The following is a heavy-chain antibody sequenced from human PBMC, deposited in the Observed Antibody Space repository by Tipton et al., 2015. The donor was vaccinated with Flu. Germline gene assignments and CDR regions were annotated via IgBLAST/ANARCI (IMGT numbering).Heavy chain of an antibody. V-gene: IGHV4-38-2*01. Sequence: TLSLTCAVSGDSISSDYYRGWIRPFPGRGLEWIGTVSRTGSTIYNPSLKSRATISVDTSKNQFSLKVTSLTAADTAVYYCARGNGYANAYLDFWGQGTLVTVSS. CDR1: GDSISSDYY. D-gene: IGHD5-12*01. CDR2: VSRTGST. CDR3: ARGNGYANAYLDF. J-gene: IGHJ4*02.